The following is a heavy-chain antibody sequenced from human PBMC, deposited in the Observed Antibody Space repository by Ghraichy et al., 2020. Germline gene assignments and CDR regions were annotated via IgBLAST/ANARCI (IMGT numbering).Heavy chain of an antibody. CDR3: AKDLGRITMYFFAY. CDR2: ISYDGSNI. J-gene: IGHJ4*02. D-gene: IGHD3-10*02. Sequence: GGSLRLSCAASGFTFSSYGMHWVRQAPGKGLEWVADISYDGSNIYFADSVKGRFTISRDNSKNTLYLQMNSLRAEDTAVYYCAKDLGRITMYFFAYWGQGTLVTVSS. V-gene: IGHV3-30*18. CDR1: GFTFSSYG.